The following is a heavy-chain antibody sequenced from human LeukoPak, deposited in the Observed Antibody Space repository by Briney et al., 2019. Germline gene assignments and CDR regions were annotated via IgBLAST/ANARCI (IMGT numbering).Heavy chain of an antibody. V-gene: IGHV1-2*02. CDR3: ARVLTGYSLYYYYYMDV. D-gene: IGHD3-9*01. CDR2: IYPKSGGT. Sequence: ASVKVSCKASGYTFTGYYMHWVRQAPGQGLEWMGWIYPKSGGTNYAQKFQGRVTMTRDTSISTAYMELSRLRSDDTALYYCARVLTGYSLYYYYYMDVWGKGTTVTVSS. CDR1: GYTFTGYY. J-gene: IGHJ6*03.